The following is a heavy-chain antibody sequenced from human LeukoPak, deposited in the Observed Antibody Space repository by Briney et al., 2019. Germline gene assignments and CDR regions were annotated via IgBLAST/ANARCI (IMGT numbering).Heavy chain of an antibody. D-gene: IGHD3-10*01. Sequence: SQTLSLTCAVSGGSISSGGYSWSWIRHPPGKGLEWIGYIYHSGSTYYNPSLKSRVTISVDRPKNQFSLKLSSVTAADTAVYYCAIASYYYGSGRRDAFDIWGQGTMVTVSS. CDR2: IYHSGST. J-gene: IGHJ3*02. CDR3: AIASYYYGSGRRDAFDI. CDR1: GGSISSGGYS. V-gene: IGHV4-30-2*01.